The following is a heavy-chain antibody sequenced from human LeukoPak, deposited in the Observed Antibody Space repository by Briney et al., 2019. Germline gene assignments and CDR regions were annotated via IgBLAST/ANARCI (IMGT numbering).Heavy chain of an antibody. CDR1: GFTFSNAW. V-gene: IGHV3-15*01. Sequence: GGSLRLSCAASGFTFSNAWMSWVRQAPGKGLEWVGRIKSKTDGGTTDHAAPVKGRFTISRDDSKNTLYPQMNSLKTEDTAVYYCTPVLGRGDCSSTSCHPNWFDPWGQGTLVTVSS. D-gene: IGHD2-2*01. CDR3: TPVLGRGDCSSTSCHPNWFDP. CDR2: IKSKTDGGTT. J-gene: IGHJ5*02.